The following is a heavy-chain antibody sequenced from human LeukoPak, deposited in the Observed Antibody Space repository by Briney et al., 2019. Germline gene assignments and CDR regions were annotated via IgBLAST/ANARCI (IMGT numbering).Heavy chain of an antibody. CDR1: GFTFSSYW. Sequence: GGSLRLSCAASGFTFSSYWMSWVRQAPGKGLEWVATIRQDGTEKYYVDSVKGRFTISRDNAKNSLYLQINSLRAEDTAAYYCARERALASWGQGTLVTVSS. D-gene: IGHD6-19*01. CDR2: IRQDGTEK. CDR3: ARERALAS. J-gene: IGHJ4*02. V-gene: IGHV3-7*01.